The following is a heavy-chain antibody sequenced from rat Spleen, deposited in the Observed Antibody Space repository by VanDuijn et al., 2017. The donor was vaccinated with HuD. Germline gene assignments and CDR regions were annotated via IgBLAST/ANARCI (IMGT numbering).Heavy chain of an antibody. Sequence: EVQLVESGGGLVQPGRSMKLSCTASGFSFGDYNMAWVRQAPKKGLEWVASIGPNGGNTNYRDSVKGRFTISRDDAKSTLYLQMNSLRSEDTATYYCTTVGRTGYWGQGVMVTVSS. D-gene: IGHD4-1*01. CDR3: TTVGRTGY. V-gene: IGHV5-25*01. J-gene: IGHJ2*01. CDR2: IGPNGGNT. CDR1: GFSFGDYN.